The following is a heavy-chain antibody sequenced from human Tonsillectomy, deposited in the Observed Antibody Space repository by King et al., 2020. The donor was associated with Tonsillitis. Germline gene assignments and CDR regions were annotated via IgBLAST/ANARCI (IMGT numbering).Heavy chain of an antibody. CDR1: GFTFSSYG. D-gene: IGHD6-19*01. J-gene: IGHJ4*02. CDR2: ISYDGSNK. CDR3: AKDGAVAGKTFDY. Sequence: VQLVESGGGVVQPGRSLRLSCAASGFTFSSYGMHWVRQAPGKGLERVAVISYDGSNKYYADSVKGRFTISRDNSKNTLYLQMNSLRAEDTAVYYCAKDGAVAGKTFDYWGQGTLVTVSS. V-gene: IGHV3-30*18.